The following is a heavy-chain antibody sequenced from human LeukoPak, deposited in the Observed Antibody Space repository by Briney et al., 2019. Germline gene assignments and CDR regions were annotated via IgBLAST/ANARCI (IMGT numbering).Heavy chain of an antibody. CDR2: IYYSGST. D-gene: IGHD4-17*01. Sequence: SETLSLTCTVSGGSISSSSYYWGWIRQPPGKGLEWIGSIYYSGSTYYNPSLKSRVTISVDTSKSQFSLKLSSVTAADTAVYYCARDPILDYGDLGPGFDYWGQGTLVTVSS. CDR1: GGSISSSSYY. V-gene: IGHV4-39*07. CDR3: ARDPILDYGDLGPGFDY. J-gene: IGHJ4*02.